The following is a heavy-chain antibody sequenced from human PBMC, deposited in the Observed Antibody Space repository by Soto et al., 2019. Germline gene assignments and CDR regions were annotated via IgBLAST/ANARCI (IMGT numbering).Heavy chain of an antibody. V-gene: IGHV4-31*11. CDR1: GGSISGNGYY. D-gene: IGHD3-3*01. J-gene: IGHJ3*02. Sequence: QVQLLESGPGLVKPSQTLSLTCAVSGGSISGNGYYWNWIRQHPGKGLEWIGYISYSGRTFYSPSLKSRVTTSLDTSKNQFSLKLSSVTAADTAIYYCARGSIFGVVLNAFDIWGQGTMVAVSS. CDR2: ISYSGRT. CDR3: ARGSIFGVVLNAFDI.